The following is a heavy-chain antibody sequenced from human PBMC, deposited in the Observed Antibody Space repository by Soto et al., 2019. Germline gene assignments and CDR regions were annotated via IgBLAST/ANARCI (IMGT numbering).Heavy chain of an antibody. J-gene: IGHJ6*02. CDR2: IYTSGST. CDR1: GGSISSYY. V-gene: IGHV4-4*07. CDR3: ARVAVDTASYYYYGMDV. D-gene: IGHD5-18*01. Sequence: SETLSLTCTVSGGSISSYYWSWIRQPAGKGLEWVGRIYTSGSTNYNPSLKSRVTMSVDTSKNQFSLKLSSVTAADTAVYYCARVAVDTASYYYYGMDVWGQGTTVTV.